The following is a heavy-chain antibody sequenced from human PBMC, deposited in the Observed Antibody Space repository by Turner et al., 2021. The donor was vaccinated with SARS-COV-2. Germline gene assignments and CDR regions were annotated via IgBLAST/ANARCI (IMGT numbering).Heavy chain of an antibody. CDR1: GFTFSSDA. CDR3: ARPSGSYYVNGDFDD. J-gene: IGHJ4*02. CDR2: ISYDGSKK. Sequence: QVQLVVSGGGVVQPGWSLTLSCAASGFTFSSDATHWVRQAAGKGVECVAVISYDGSKKYYADSVKGRFTSSRDNSKNTMYLRINSLRAEDTAVYYCARPSGSYYVNGDFDDWGQGTLVTVSS. D-gene: IGHD1-26*01. V-gene: IGHV3-30-3*01.